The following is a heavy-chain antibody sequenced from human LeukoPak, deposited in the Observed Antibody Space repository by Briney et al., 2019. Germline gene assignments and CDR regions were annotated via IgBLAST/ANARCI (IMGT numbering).Heavy chain of an antibody. CDR1: GFTFSSYG. J-gene: IGHJ6*03. Sequence: GGSLRLSCAASGFTFSSYGMHWVRQAPGKGLEWVAVIWYDGSNKYYADSVKGRFTISRDNSKNTLYLQMNSLRAEDTAVYYCAKTRSGSYPYYYYYVDVWGKGTTVTVSS. V-gene: IGHV3-33*06. D-gene: IGHD3-10*01. CDR2: IWYDGSNK. CDR3: AKTRSGSYPYYYYYVDV.